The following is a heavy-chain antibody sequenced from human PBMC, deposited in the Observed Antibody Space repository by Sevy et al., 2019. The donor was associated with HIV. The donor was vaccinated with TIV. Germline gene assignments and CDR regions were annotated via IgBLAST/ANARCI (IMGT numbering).Heavy chain of an antibody. D-gene: IGHD6-19*01. J-gene: IGHJ6*02. CDR2: IWLDGSNK. CDR1: GFTFSTYS. CDR3: AKAVADSNYYYGLDV. Sequence: GGSLRLTCAASGFTFSTYSMHWVRQAPGKGLEWVALIWLDGSNKYYADSVKGRFTISRDNSKNTLYLQMNSLRAEDTAVYYCAKAVADSNYYYGLDVWVQGTTVTVSS. V-gene: IGHV3-33*06.